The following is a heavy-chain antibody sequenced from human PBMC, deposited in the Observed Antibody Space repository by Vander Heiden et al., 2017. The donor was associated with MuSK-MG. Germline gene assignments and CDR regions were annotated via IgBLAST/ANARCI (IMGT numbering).Heavy chain of an antibody. CDR3: ARESDSSSWYGDAFDI. CDR2: ISDSGGSM. Sequence: EVQLLEAGGGLVQTGGSLRLSCVGPGFTFSNYAMHWVRQAPGKWLEWVSVISDSGGSMFYADSVRGRFTISRDKASNTLYLEMKSLRGDDTAMYYCARESDSSSWYGDAFDIWGQGTMVTVSS. D-gene: IGHD6-13*01. V-gene: IGHV3-23*01. CDR1: GFTFSNYA. J-gene: IGHJ3*02.